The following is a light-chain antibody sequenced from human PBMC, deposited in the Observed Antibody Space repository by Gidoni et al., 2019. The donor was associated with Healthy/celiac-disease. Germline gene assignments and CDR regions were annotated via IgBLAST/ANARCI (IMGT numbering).Light chain of an antibody. J-gene: IGKJ1*01. Sequence: AIRMTQSPSSFSASTGDRVTITCRASQGICSYFACYQKKPGKTPKLLLYAASTLQRGVPSRFSGSGSGTDFTLTISCLQSEDFATYYCQQYYSYPRTFGQGTKVEIK. CDR1: QGICSY. V-gene: IGKV1-8*01. CDR3: QQYYSYPRT. CDR2: AAS.